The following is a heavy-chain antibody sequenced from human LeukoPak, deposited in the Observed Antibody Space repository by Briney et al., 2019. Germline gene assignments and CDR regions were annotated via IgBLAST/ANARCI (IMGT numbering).Heavy chain of an antibody. CDR1: GFTFDDYA. CDR2: ISWNSGSI. V-gene: IGHV3-9*01. CDR3: ATSGYTYGLDY. J-gene: IGHJ4*02. D-gene: IGHD5-18*01. Sequence: GRSLRLSCAASGFTFDDYAMHWVRQAPRQGLEWVSGISWNSGSIGYAGSVKGRFTISRDNAKNSLYLQMNSLRAEDTALYYCATSGYTYGLDYWGQGTLVTVSS.